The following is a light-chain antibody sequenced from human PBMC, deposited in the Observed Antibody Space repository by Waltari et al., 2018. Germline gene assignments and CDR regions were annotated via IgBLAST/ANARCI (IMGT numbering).Light chain of an antibody. CDR2: DVT. CDR1: RSDVGAYDY. Sequence: QSALTQPRSVSGSPGQSVTISCTGTRSDVGAYDYVSWYQQRPGKAPKLLIYDVTARPSGGPDRFSGSQSDNTASLTISGLQADDEADYYCCSYAGRYTNYVFGSGTKVTVL. CDR3: CSYAGRYTNYV. J-gene: IGLJ1*01. V-gene: IGLV2-11*01.